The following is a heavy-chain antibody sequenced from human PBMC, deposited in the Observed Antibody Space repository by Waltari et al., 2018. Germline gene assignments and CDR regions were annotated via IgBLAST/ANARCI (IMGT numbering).Heavy chain of an antibody. CDR3: ATAGALWFRELFNY. J-gene: IGHJ4*02. Sequence: QLQLQESGPGLVKPSETLSLTCPVSGGSISSSSYYWGWIRQPPGKGLEWIGSIYYSGSTYYNPSLKSRVTISVDTSKNQFSLKLSSVTAADTAVYYCATAGALWFRELFNYWGQGTLVTVSS. CDR1: GGSISSSSYY. V-gene: IGHV4-39*07. CDR2: IYYSGST. D-gene: IGHD3-10*01.